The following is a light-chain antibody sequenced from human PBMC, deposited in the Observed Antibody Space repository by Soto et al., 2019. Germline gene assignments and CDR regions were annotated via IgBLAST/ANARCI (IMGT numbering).Light chain of an antibody. CDR3: QQYGSSPT. Sequence: EIVLTQSPGTLSLSPGERATLSCRASQSVSSSYLAWYQQKPGQAPRLLIYGASSRATGIPDRFSGSGSGTDFTFTISRLGPEDFAVYYCQQYGSSPTFGPGTKVDIK. CDR2: GAS. J-gene: IGKJ3*01. CDR1: QSVSSSY. V-gene: IGKV3-20*01.